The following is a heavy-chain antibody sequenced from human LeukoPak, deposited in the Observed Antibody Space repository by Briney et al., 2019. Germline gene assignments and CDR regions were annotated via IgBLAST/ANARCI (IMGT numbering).Heavy chain of an antibody. CDR2: MNPNSGNT. CDR1: GYTFTSYD. V-gene: IGHV1-8*01. Sequence: ASVKVSCKASGYTFTSYDINWVRQATGQGLEWMGWMNPNSGNTGYAQKFQGRVTMTRNTSISTAYMELSSLRSEDTAVYYYARGSSIAVAGDYWGQGTLVTVSS. CDR3: ARGSSIAVAGDY. J-gene: IGHJ4*02. D-gene: IGHD6-19*01.